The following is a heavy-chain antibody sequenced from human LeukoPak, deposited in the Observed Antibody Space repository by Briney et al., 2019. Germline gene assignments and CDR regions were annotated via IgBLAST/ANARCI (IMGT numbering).Heavy chain of an antibody. V-gene: IGHV3-33*01. J-gene: IGHJ4*02. CDR3: AVMGGEHLVLDY. D-gene: IGHD6-6*01. Sequence: GGSLRLSCEASGFTFSNYGMHWVRQAPGKGLEWVAVIWYDGSNKYYADSVKGRFTISRDNSKNTLYLQMNSLRAEDTAVYSCAVMGGEHLVLDYWGQGTLVTVSS. CDR1: GFTFSNYG. CDR2: IWYDGSNK.